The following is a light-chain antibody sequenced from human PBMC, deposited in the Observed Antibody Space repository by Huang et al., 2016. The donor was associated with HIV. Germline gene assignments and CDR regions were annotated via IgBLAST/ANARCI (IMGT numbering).Light chain of an antibody. Sequence: EIVLTQSPGTLFLSPGERATLSCRASQSVKSSYLAWYQQKPGQAPRLLIYGASTRATGFPDRFSGSGSGTDFTLTISRLEPEDFAVYYCQQYGTSPWTFGQGTKVDIK. V-gene: IGKV3-20*01. CDR1: QSVKSSY. CDR2: GAS. J-gene: IGKJ1*01. CDR3: QQYGTSPWT.